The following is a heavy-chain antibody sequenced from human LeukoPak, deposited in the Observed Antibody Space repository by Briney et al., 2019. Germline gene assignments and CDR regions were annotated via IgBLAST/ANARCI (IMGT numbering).Heavy chain of an antibody. D-gene: IGHD5-24*01. J-gene: IGHJ4*02. Sequence: PGGSVRLSCAVSGFTFSTYSMNWVRQAPGRGLEWVSSISSSGTYIYYADSMRGRFTISRDNSKNSLYLQMNSLRAEDTAVYYCASSFPRRDDYISNYFDYWGQGTLVTVSS. V-gene: IGHV3-21*01. CDR2: ISSSGTYI. CDR3: ASSFPRRDDYISNYFDY. CDR1: GFTFSTYS.